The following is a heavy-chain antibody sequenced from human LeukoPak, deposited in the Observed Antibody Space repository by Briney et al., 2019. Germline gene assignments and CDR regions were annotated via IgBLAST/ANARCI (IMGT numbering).Heavy chain of an antibody. Sequence: GGSLRLSCTASGFTFDDYAMYWVRQAPGKGLEWVSPISWDGGSIYYADSVKGRFTISRDNSKNSLYLQMDSLRAEDTALYYCAKDINARDPGGSDYWGQGTLVTVSS. CDR1: GFTFDDYA. CDR2: ISWDGGSI. V-gene: IGHV3-43D*03. J-gene: IGHJ4*02. CDR3: AKDINARDPGGSDY. D-gene: IGHD3-16*01.